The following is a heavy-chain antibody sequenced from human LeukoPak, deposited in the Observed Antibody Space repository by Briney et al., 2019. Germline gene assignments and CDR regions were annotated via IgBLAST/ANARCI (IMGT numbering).Heavy chain of an antibody. V-gene: IGHV3-21*01. CDR2: ISRSSSYI. J-gene: IGHJ4*02. D-gene: IGHD3-9*01. Sequence: GGSLRLSCAASGFTFSSYSMNWVRQAPGKGLEWVSSISRSSSYIYYADSVKGRFTISRDNAKNSLYLQMNSLRAEDTAVYYCAAPNYDVLTGYLYYFDYWGQGTLVTVSS. CDR3: AAPNYDVLTGYLYYFDY. CDR1: GFTFSSYS.